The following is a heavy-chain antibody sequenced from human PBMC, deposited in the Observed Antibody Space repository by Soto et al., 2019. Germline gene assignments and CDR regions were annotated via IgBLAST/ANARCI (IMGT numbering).Heavy chain of an antibody. J-gene: IGHJ4*02. CDR2: ISYDGSNK. CDR1: GFTFSSYG. CDR3: ASNGGAPYYFDY. D-gene: IGHD3-16*01. V-gene: IGHV3-30*03. Sequence: QVQLVESGGGVVQPGRSLRLSCAASGFTFSSYGMHWVRQAPGKGLEWVAVISYDGSNKYYADSVKGRFTISRDNSKNTLYLQMNSLRAGDTAVYYCASNGGAPYYFDYWGQGTLVTVSS.